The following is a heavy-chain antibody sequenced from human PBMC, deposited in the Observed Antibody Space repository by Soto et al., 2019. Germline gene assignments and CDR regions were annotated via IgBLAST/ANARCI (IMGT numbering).Heavy chain of an antibody. V-gene: IGHV3-23*01. CDR3: ARIVSSLLDY. Sequence: PGGSLRHSCAASGFTFTIFAMSWVRQSPGKGLEWVSTISGSGGSTYYADGVKGRFTISRDNSMGTLYLQMNSLRAEDTAVYYCARIVSSLLDYWGQGTLVTVCS. J-gene: IGHJ4*02. CDR2: ISGSGGST. D-gene: IGHD6-13*01. CDR1: GFTFTIFA.